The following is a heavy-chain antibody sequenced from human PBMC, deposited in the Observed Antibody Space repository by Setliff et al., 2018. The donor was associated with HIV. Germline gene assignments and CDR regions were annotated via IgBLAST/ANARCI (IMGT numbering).Heavy chain of an antibody. D-gene: IGHD2-15*01. CDR1: GGSFSGYY. Sequence: LSLACAVYGGSFSGYYWSWIRQPPGTGLEWIGEINHSGSTNYNPYLKSRVTISVDTSKNQFSLTLSPVTAADTAVFYCARGFPFCIGGNCRANYFDYWG. J-gene: IGHJ4*01. V-gene: IGHV4-34*01. CDR2: INHSGST. CDR3: ARGFPFCIGGNCRANYFDY.